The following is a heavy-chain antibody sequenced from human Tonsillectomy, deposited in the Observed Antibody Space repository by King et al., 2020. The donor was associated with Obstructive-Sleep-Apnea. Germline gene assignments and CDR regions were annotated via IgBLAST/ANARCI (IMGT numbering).Heavy chain of an antibody. Sequence: VQLVESGGGLVQPGGSLRLSCAASGFTFSSYWMSWARQAPGRGLEGVANIKQDGSEKYYGDFVKGRFTISRDNAKNSLYLQMNSLRAEDTAVYYCARDIGSFDPWGQGTLVTVSS. CDR3: ARDIGSFDP. J-gene: IGHJ5*02. CDR1: GFTFSSYW. D-gene: IGHD1-26*01. CDR2: IKQDGSEK. V-gene: IGHV3-7*01.